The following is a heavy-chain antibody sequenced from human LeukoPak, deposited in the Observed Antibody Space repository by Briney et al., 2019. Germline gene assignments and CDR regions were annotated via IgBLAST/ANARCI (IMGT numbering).Heavy chain of an antibody. D-gene: IGHD3-3*01. V-gene: IGHV3-23*01. CDR3: AKVDYDFWSGYYTGHHFDY. Sequence: PGGSLRLSCAASGFTFSSYAMSWVRQAPGKGLEWVSAISGSGGSTYYADSVKGRFTISRDNSKNTLYLQMNSLRAEDTAVYHCAKVDYDFWSGYYTGHHFDYWGQGTLVTVSS. J-gene: IGHJ4*02. CDR2: ISGSGGST. CDR1: GFTFSSYA.